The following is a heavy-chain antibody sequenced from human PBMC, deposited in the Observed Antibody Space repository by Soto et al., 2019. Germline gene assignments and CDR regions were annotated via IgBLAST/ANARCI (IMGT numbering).Heavy chain of an antibody. CDR1: GFTFSSYS. CDR3: ARNEYSSSSEGY. D-gene: IGHD6-6*01. Sequence: EVQLVESGGGLVQPGGSLRLSCAASGFTFSSYSMNWVRQAPGKGLEWVSYISSSSSTIYYADSVKGRFTISRDNAKNSLYLQMSSLRDEDTAVYYCARNEYSSSSEGYWGQGTLVTVSS. J-gene: IGHJ4*02. V-gene: IGHV3-48*02. CDR2: ISSSSSTI.